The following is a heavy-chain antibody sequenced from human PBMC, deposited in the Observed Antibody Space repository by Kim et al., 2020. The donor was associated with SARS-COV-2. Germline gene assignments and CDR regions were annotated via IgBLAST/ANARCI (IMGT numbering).Heavy chain of an antibody. CDR1: GFTFSSYA. D-gene: IGHD2-21*02. CDR3: AKERSPGAAYCGGDCYSSRRYFDY. V-gene: IGHV3-23*01. Sequence: GGSLRLSCAASGFTFSSYAMSWVRQAPGKGLEWVSAISGSGGSTYYADSVKGRFTISRDNSKNTLYLQMNSLRAEDTAVYYCAKERSPGAAYCGGDCYSSRRYFDYWGQGTLVTVSS. CDR2: ISGSGGST. J-gene: IGHJ4*02.